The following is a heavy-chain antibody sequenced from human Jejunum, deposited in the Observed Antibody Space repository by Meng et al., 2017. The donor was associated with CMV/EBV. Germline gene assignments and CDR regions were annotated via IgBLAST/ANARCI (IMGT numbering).Heavy chain of an antibody. D-gene: IGHD5-24*01. V-gene: IGHV1-2*02. CDR2: INPKSGAT. CDR1: GYTFSDYY. CDR3: AREDGYKFWFDP. Sequence: ASGYTFSDYYIHWVRQAPGQGIEWMGWINPKSGATKYGQKFQGRVTMTRDTSISTVYMELSRLRPDDTAVYYCAREDGYKFWFDPWGQGTLVTVSS. J-gene: IGHJ5*02.